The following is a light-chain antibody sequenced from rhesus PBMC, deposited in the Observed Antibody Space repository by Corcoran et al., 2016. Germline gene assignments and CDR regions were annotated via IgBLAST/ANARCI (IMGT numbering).Light chain of an antibody. Sequence: DIQMTQSPSSLSASLGDRVTITCRASQGITNELAWYQQKRGETPELLIFEASSLQSGIPSRFSGMGSGTYFTLPISRLQPEDFATYYFQHSYSIPYSFGQGTKVEIK. J-gene: IGKJ2*01. CDR2: EAS. V-gene: IGKV1-25*01. CDR1: QGITNE. CDR3: QHSYSIPYS.